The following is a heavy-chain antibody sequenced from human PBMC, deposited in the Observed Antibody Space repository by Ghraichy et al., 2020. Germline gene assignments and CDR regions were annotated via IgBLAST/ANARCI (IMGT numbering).Heavy chain of an antibody. CDR3: TRGGLEPVDY. Sequence: LSLTCAASGFTFSRYWMHWVRQAPGKGLVWVSRIDQDGSSTSYADSVKGRFTSSRDNAKHTLYLQMNSLRAEDTAVYYCTRGGLEPVDYWGQRTLVTVSS. J-gene: IGHJ4*02. CDR1: GFTFSRYW. D-gene: IGHD1-1*01. CDR2: IDQDGSST. V-gene: IGHV3-74*01.